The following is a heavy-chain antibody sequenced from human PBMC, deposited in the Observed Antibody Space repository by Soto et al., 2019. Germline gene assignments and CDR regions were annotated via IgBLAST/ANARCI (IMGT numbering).Heavy chain of an antibody. J-gene: IGHJ4*02. CDR1: GFSISDYW. CDR2: INEDGSEE. Sequence: EVQMVECGGGLVQPGGSLRLSCAASGFSISDYWMSWVRQAPGKGLEWVGNINEDGSEENYVDSVKGRFTISRDNARNSLYLQMNSLIVEDTAVYYCCHTWVGGQGTLVTVSS. CDR3: CHTWV. D-gene: IGHD1-26*01. V-gene: IGHV3-7*01.